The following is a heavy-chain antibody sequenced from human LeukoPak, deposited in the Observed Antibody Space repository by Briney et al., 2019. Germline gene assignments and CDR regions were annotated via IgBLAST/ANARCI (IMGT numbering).Heavy chain of an antibody. CDR3: ARENGSGTFDY. V-gene: IGHV4-59*01. J-gene: IGHJ4*02. D-gene: IGHD3-10*01. CDR1: GDSISSYY. Sequence: SETLSLTRTVSGDSISSYYWSWIRQPPGKGLEWIGYIYYSGSAKYNPSLKSRVTISVDTSKNQFSLKVTSVTAADTAVYYCARENGSGTFDYWGQGTLVTVSS. CDR2: IYYSGSA.